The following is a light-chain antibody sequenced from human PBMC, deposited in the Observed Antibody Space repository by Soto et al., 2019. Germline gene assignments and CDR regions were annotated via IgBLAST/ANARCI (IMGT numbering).Light chain of an antibody. CDR1: SSDIGGYNY. V-gene: IGLV2-8*01. Sequence: QSALTQPPSASGSPGQSVTISCTGTSSDIGGYNYVSWYQQHPGKAPKLMIYDVNKRPSGVPVRFSGSKSGNTASLTVSGLQSEDEADYYCSSYAGSNNLIFGGGTQLTVL. J-gene: IGLJ2*01. CDR3: SSYAGSNNLI. CDR2: DVN.